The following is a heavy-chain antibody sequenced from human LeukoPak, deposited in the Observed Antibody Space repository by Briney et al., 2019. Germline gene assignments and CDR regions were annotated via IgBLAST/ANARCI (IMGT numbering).Heavy chain of an antibody. J-gene: IGHJ4*02. CDR3: LVQYFFDY. CDR2: IESKSDGGTI. D-gene: IGHD2-8*02. Sequence: GGSLRLSCAASGISFRDAYMTWVRQTPGKGLEWVGRIESKSDGGTIDYAAPVKGRFIISRDDSESTLYLQMSSLKIEDTGIYYCLVQYFFDYWGQGTLVTVSS. CDR1: GISFRDAY. V-gene: IGHV3-15*04.